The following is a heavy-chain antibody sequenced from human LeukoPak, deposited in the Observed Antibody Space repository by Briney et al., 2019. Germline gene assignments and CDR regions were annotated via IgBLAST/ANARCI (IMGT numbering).Heavy chain of an antibody. CDR3: ARDSMYAFDI. CDR1: GFTFSTYH. D-gene: IGHD2-2*01. J-gene: IGHJ3*02. CDR2: ISSRSTYI. V-gene: IGHV3-21*01. Sequence: PGGSLRLSCAASGFTFSTYHMNWVRQAPGKGPEWVSSISSRSTYIYYADSVKGRFTISRDNAKNSLFLQMNSLRAEDTAVYYCARDSMYAFDIWGQGTMVTVSS.